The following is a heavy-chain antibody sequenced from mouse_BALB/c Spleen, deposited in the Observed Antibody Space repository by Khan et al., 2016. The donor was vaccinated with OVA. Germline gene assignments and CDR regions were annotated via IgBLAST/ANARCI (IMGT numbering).Heavy chain of an antibody. CDR3: ARDYGSLYWYFDV. J-gene: IGHJ1*01. CDR2: IYYSGTI. CDR1: GISITTGNYR. D-gene: IGHD1-1*01. Sequence: EVQLQESGPGLVKPSQTVSLTCTVTGISITTGNYRWSWIRQFPGNKLEWIGNIYYSGTITYNPSLTSRTTITRDTFKNRFFLEMNSLTAEDTATYYCARDYGSLYWYFDVWGAGTTVTVSS. V-gene: IGHV3-5*02.